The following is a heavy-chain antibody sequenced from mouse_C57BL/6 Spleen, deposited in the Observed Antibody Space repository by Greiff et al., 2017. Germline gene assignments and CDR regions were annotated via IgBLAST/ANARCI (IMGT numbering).Heavy chain of an antibody. CDR1: GFNINDDY. Sequence: VQLQQSGAELVRPGASVKLSCTASGFNINDDYMHWVKQRPEQGLEWIGWIDPENGDTEYASKFQGKATFTAATSSNTAYLQLSSLTSEDTTVNYGATRGVTTRDWYFDVWGTGTTVTVSS. D-gene: IGHD2-2*01. V-gene: IGHV14-4*01. CDR3: ATRGVTTRDWYFDV. J-gene: IGHJ1*03. CDR2: IDPENGDT.